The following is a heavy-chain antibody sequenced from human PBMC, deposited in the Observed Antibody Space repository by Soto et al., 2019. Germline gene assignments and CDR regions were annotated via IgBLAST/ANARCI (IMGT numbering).Heavy chain of an antibody. D-gene: IGHD2-8*01. V-gene: IGHV4-39*01. Sequence: YWAWISQSPGKGLEWIGNIHYSGSTYYMPSLRSRVTLSVDTSKNQFSLRLTSVTAEDTAVYYFARQEGNGNVWARDYWGQGILVTVSA. CDR2: IHYSGST. J-gene: IGHJ4*02. CDR1: Y. CDR3: ARQEGNGNVWARDY.